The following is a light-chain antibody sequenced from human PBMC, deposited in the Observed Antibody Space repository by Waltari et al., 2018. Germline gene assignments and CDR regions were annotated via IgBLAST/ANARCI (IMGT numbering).Light chain of an antibody. CDR2: GTS. J-gene: IGKJ3*01. Sequence: DIQMTQSPSPVSASVGDSVTITCRASQDIGNLLAWYQQKPGKAPNLLIYGTSSLQTGVPSRFSCSGSGTEFTLTISSLKHEDFGTYYCQQGNSFPITFGPGTKVEIK. CDR3: QQGNSFPIT. CDR1: QDIGNL. V-gene: IGKV1-12*01.